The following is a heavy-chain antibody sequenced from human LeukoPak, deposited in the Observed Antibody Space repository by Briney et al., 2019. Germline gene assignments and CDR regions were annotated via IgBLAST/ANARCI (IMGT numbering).Heavy chain of an antibody. J-gene: IGHJ4*02. CDR1: GYTFTIYS. Sequence: ASVKVSCKASGYTFTIYSLSWVRQAPGQGLEWVGWISPHNGKTSYAQKVQGRVTMTTDTSTNTAYMELRSLKSDDTAVYYCARHLFTELPGDFWGQGTLVTVSS. V-gene: IGHV1-18*01. CDR3: ARHLFTELPGDF. CDR2: ISPHNGKT. D-gene: IGHD3-10*02.